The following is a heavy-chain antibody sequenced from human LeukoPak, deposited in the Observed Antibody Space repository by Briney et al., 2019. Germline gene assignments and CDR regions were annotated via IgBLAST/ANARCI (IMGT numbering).Heavy chain of an antibody. CDR2: IYSGGST. Sequence: GGSLRLSCAASGFTVSSNYMSWVRQAPGKGLEWVSVIYSGGSTYYADSVKGRFTISRDNAKTSLYLQMNSLRAEDTAVYYCARDLSGVTGYTYGRGIDYWGQGTLVTVSS. D-gene: IGHD5-18*01. V-gene: IGHV3-53*01. CDR1: GFTVSSNY. CDR3: ARDLSGVTGYTYGRGIDY. J-gene: IGHJ4*02.